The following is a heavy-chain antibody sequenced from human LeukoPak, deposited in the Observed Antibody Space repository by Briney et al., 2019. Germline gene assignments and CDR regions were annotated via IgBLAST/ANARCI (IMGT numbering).Heavy chain of an antibody. CDR1: GGSISSGGYY. Sequence: PPQTLSLTCTVSGGSISSGGYYWSWIRQHPGKGLEWIGYIYYSGSTYYNPSLKSRVTISVDTSKNQFSLKLSSVTAADTAVYYCAREYVDTSLLGEYYYYGMDVWGQGTTVTVSS. J-gene: IGHJ6*02. D-gene: IGHD5-18*01. V-gene: IGHV4-31*03. CDR2: IYYSGST. CDR3: AREYVDTSLLGEYYYYGMDV.